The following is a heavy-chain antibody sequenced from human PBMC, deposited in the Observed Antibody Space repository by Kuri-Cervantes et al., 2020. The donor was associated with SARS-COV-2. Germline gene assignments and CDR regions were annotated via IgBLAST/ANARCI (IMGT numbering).Heavy chain of an antibody. CDR1: GGSICSHY. J-gene: IGHJ4*02. Sequence: SETLSLTCTVSGGSICSHYWSWIRQPPGKGLEWIGEINHSGSTNYNPSLKSRVTISVDTSKNQFSLKLSSVTAADTAVYYCARFSWYGITNGFDYWGQGTLVTVSS. CDR3: ARFSWYGITNGFDY. V-gene: IGHV4-34*01. D-gene: IGHD6-13*01. CDR2: INHSGST.